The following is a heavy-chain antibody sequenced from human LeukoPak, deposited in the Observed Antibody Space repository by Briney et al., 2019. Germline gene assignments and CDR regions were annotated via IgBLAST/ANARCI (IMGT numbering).Heavy chain of an antibody. Sequence: ASVKVSCKASGYTLTGYYMHWVRQAPGQGLEWMGWINPNSGGTNYAQKFQGRVTMTRDTSIGTAYMELSRLRSDDTAVYYCARGMFKRYSSGWYYFDYWGQGTLVTVSS. J-gene: IGHJ4*02. D-gene: IGHD6-19*01. V-gene: IGHV1-2*02. CDR3: ARGMFKRYSSGWYYFDY. CDR1: GYTLTGYY. CDR2: INPNSGGT.